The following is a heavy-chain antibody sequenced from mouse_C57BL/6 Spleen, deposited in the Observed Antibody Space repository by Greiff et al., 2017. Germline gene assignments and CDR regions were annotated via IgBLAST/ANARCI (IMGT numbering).Heavy chain of an antibody. V-gene: IGHV14-4*01. D-gene: IGHD1-1*01. CDR1: GFNIQDDY. CDR2: IDPENGDT. Sequence: VQLQQSGAELVRPGASVKLSCTASGFNIQDDYMHWVKQRPEQGLEWIGWIDPENGDTEYASKFQGKATITADTSSNTAYLQLSSLTSEDTAVYYCTTKVVATSYYFDYWGQGTTLTVSS. CDR3: TTKVVATSYYFDY. J-gene: IGHJ2*01.